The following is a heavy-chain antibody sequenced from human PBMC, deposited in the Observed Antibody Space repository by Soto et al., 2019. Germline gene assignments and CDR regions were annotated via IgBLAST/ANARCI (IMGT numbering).Heavy chain of an antibody. CDR3: ARHGQLYNSGWYLNWFDP. J-gene: IGHJ5*02. CDR1: GGSISISTYY. CDR2: VYYSGST. Sequence: SETLSLTCTVSGGSISISTYYWGWIRQPPGKGLEWIGSVYYSGSTYYNPSLKSRVTISVDTSKNQFSLKLSSVTAADTAVYYCARHGQLYNSGWYLNWFDPWGQGTLVT. V-gene: IGHV4-39*01. D-gene: IGHD6-19*01.